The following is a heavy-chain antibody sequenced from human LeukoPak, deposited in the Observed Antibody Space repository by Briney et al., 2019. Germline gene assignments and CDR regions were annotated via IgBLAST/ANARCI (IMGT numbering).Heavy chain of an antibody. V-gene: IGHV4-30-2*01. J-gene: IGHJ5*02. Sequence: SETLSLTCTVSGGSISSGGYYWSWIRQPPGKGLEWTGYIYHSGSTYYNPSLKSRVTISVDRSKNQFSLKLSSVTAADTAVYYCARDIHRTGGDWFDPWGQGTLVTVSS. D-gene: IGHD3-16*01. CDR2: IYHSGST. CDR1: GGSISSGGYY. CDR3: ARDIHRTGGDWFDP.